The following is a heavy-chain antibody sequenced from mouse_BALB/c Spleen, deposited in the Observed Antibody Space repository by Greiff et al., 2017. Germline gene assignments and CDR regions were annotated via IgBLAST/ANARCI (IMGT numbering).Heavy chain of an antibody. Sequence: DVQLVESGGGLVQPGGSRKLSCAASGFTFSSFGMHWVRQAPEKGLEWVAYISSGSSTIYYADTVKGRFTISRDNPKNTLFLQMTSLRSEDTAMYYCARRLLEAMDYWGQGTSVTVSS. V-gene: IGHV5-17*02. CDR3: ARRLLEAMDY. CDR1: GFTFSSFG. J-gene: IGHJ4*01. CDR2: ISSGSSTI. D-gene: IGHD2-3*01.